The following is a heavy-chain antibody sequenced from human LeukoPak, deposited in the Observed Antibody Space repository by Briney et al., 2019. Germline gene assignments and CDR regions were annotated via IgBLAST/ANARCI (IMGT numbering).Heavy chain of an antibody. CDR1: GYTFTGYY. V-gene: IGHV1-2*02. CDR3: ASAILIAHNYHGMDV. Sequence: ASVKDSSKASGYTFTGYYMHWVRQAPGQGLEWMGWINPNSGGTNFAQKFQGRVTMTRNTSISTTYMELSSLRSGDTAVYYCASAILIAHNYHGMDVRGQGTTVTVP. J-gene: IGHJ6*02. CDR2: INPNSGGT. D-gene: IGHD2/OR15-2a*01.